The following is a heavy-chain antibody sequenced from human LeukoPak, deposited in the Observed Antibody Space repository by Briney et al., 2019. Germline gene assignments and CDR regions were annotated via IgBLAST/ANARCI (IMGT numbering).Heavy chain of an antibody. CDR2: IVPGGAGT. CDR3: AKGARGSGYYGNY. D-gene: IGHD5-12*01. J-gene: IGHJ4*02. Sequence: GGSLRLSCAASGFTFSSYAMSWVRQAPGTGLEWVSTIVPGGAGTYYADSVKGRFTISRDNSKNTLYLQLSSLRAEDTAVYYCAKGARGSGYYGNYWGQGALVTVSS. V-gene: IGHV3-23*01. CDR1: GFTFSSYA.